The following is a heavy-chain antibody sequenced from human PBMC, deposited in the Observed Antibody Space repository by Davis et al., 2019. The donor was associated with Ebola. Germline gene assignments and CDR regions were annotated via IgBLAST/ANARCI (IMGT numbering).Heavy chain of an antibody. J-gene: IGHJ4*02. V-gene: IGHV3-73*01. D-gene: IGHD6-13*01. Sequence: GESLKISCAASGFTFSGSAMHWVRQASGKGLEWVGRIRSKANSYATAYAASVKGRFTISRDDSKNTAYLQMNSLKTKDTAVYYCTSTAGTELDYWGQGTLVTVSS. CDR1: GFTFSGSA. CDR2: IRSKANSYAT. CDR3: TSTAGTELDY.